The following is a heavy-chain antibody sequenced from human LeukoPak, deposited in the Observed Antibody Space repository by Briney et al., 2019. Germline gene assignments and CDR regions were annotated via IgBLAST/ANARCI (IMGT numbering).Heavy chain of an antibody. CDR3: ATATLDCSSTSCYDAFDI. V-gene: IGHV4-59*01. CDR2: IYYSGST. CDR1: GGSISSYY. D-gene: IGHD2-2*01. J-gene: IGHJ3*02. Sequence: SETLSLTCTVSGGSISSYYWSWIRQPPGKGLEWIGYIYYSGSTNYNPSLKSRVTISVDTSKNQFSLKLSSVTAADTAVYYCATATLDCSSTSCYDAFDIWGQGPMVTVSS.